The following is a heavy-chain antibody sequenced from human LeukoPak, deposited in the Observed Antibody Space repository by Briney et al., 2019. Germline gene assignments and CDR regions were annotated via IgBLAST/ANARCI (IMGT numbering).Heavy chain of an antibody. Sequence: PGGSLRLSCAASGFTFSSYGMHWVRQAPGKGLEWVAVIWCDGSNKYYADSVKGRFTISRDNSKNTLYLQMNSLRAEDTAVYYCARDSNYGSGSFHYWGQGTLVTVSS. V-gene: IGHV3-33*01. D-gene: IGHD3-10*01. CDR3: ARDSNYGSGSFHY. CDR2: IWCDGSNK. J-gene: IGHJ4*02. CDR1: GFTFSSYG.